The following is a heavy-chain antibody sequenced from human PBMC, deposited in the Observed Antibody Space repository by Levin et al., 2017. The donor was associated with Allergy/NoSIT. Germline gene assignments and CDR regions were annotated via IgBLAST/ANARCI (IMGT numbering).Heavy chain of an antibody. Sequence: GESLKISCKVSGYTLTELSMHWVRQAPGKGLEWMGGFDPEDGETIYAQKFQGRVTMTEDTSTDTAYMELSSLRSEDTAVYYCATQLFYCSGGSCYSGFIGYWGQGTLVTVSS. D-gene: IGHD2-15*01. J-gene: IGHJ4*02. V-gene: IGHV1-24*01. CDR3: ATQLFYCSGGSCYSGFIGY. CDR2: FDPEDGET. CDR1: GYTLTELS.